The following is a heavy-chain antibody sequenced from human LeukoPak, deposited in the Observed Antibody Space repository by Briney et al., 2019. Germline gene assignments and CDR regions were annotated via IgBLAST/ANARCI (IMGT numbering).Heavy chain of an antibody. Sequence: SETLSLTCAVYGWSFSGYYWSWIRQPPGKGLEWIGEINHSGSTNYNPSLKSRVTISVDTSKNQFSLKLSSVTAADTAVYYCTRGPSSSGYYIYYYYGLDVWGQGTTVTVSS. CDR2: INHSGST. V-gene: IGHV4-34*01. J-gene: IGHJ6*02. CDR3: TRGPSSSGYYIYYYYGLDV. D-gene: IGHD3-22*01. CDR1: GWSFSGYY.